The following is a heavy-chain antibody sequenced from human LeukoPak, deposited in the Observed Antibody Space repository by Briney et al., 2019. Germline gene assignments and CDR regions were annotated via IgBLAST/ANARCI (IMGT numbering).Heavy chain of an antibody. CDR1: GYTFTTHN. V-gene: IGHV1-3*04. CDR3: ATDPGRLGDYDYGLDV. D-gene: IGHD4-17*01. CDR2: INTGNGNT. J-gene: IGHJ6*02. Sequence: ASVKVSCKASGYTFTTHNMHWVRQAPGQRLEWMGWINTGNGNTEYSQKFQGRVTLTRDTSASTAYMQLSRLKSEDTAVYYCATDPGRLGDYDYGLDVWGQGTTVIVSS.